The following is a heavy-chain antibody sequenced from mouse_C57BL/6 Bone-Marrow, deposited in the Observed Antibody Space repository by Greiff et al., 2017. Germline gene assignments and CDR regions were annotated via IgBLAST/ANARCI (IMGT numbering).Heavy chain of an antibody. D-gene: IGHD1-1*01. V-gene: IGHV5-4*03. CDR1: GFTFSSYA. CDR2: ISDGGSYT. J-gene: IGHJ1*03. Sequence: EVKLVESGGGLVKPGGSLKLSCAASGFTFSSYAMSWVRQTPEKRLEWVATISDGGSYTYYPDNVKGRFTISRDNAKNNLYLQMSHLKSEDTAMYYCARLYYGSWYFDVWGTGTTVTVSS. CDR3: ARLYYGSWYFDV.